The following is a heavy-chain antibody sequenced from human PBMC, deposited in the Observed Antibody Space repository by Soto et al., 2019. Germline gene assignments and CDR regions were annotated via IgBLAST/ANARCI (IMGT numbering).Heavy chain of an antibody. Sequence: VQLMQSGAEVKQPGSSVKVSCKASGGTFSSHSINWVRQAPGQGLEWMGGIITLFGTANYAQNFQGRVTLTADQSTSTAYMELNSLRPDETAVYYCAREVGYGDFSAALLDWGQGTLVTVSS. D-gene: IGHD4-17*01. CDR1: GGTFSSHS. CDR2: IITLFGTA. J-gene: IGHJ4*02. V-gene: IGHV1-69*01. CDR3: AREVGYGDFSAALLD.